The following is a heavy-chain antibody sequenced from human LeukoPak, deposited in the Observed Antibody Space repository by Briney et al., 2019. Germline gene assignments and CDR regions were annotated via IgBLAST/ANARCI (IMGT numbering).Heavy chain of an antibody. Sequence: ASVKVSCKASGYTFNSYGISWVRQAPGQGLEWMGWISAHNGNTNYEEKVQGRVTMTTDTSTSTAYMELRSLRSDDTAVYYCARAGLLWFGELFPDDYWGQGTLVTVSS. CDR2: ISAHNGNT. V-gene: IGHV1-18*01. CDR1: GYTFNSYG. CDR3: ARAGLLWFGELFPDDY. J-gene: IGHJ4*02. D-gene: IGHD3-10*01.